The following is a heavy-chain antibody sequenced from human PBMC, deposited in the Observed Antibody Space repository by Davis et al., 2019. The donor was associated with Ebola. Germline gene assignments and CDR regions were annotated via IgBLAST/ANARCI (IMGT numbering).Heavy chain of an antibody. Sequence: SVKVSCKASGGTFSSYAISWVRQAPGQGLEWMGGIIPIFGTANYAQKFQGRVTITADESTSTAYMELSSLRSEDTAVYYCARRPFIVVVPAAEKGMDVWGQGTTVTVSS. CDR2: IIPIFGTA. CDR1: GGTFSSYA. V-gene: IGHV1-69*13. J-gene: IGHJ6*02. D-gene: IGHD2-2*01. CDR3: ARRPFIVVVPAAEKGMDV.